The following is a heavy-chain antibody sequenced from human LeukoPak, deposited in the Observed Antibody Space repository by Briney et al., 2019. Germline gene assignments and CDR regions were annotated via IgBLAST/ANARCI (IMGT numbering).Heavy chain of an antibody. J-gene: IGHJ4*02. CDR3: AKVHSSSWYSVGY. V-gene: IGHV1-2*02. Sequence: ASVKVSCKASGYTFTGYYMHWVRQAPGQGLEWMGWINPNSGGTNYAQKFQGRVTMTRDTSISTAYMELSRLRSDDTAVYYCAKVHSSSWYSVGYWGQGTLVTVSS. CDR2: INPNSGGT. CDR1: GYTFTGYY. D-gene: IGHD6-13*01.